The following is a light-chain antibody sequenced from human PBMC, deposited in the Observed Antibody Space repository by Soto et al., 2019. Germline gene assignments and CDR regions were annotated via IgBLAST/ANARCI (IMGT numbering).Light chain of an antibody. CDR1: SSDVGSYNY. Sequence: QSVLTQPASVSGSPGQSITISCTGTSSDVGSYNYVSWYQQHPGKAPKLMIYEVSKRPSGVPDRFSGSKSGNTASLTVSGLQAEDEADYYCSSYAGSNNVVVFGGGTKLTVL. CDR2: EVS. V-gene: IGLV2-8*01. CDR3: SSYAGSNNVVV. J-gene: IGLJ2*01.